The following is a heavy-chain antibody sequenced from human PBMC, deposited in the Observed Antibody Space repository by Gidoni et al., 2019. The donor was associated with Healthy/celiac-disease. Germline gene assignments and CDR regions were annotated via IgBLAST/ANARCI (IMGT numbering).Heavy chain of an antibody. Sequence: EVQPLESGGGLVQPGGSLRLSCAASGLTFRSYAMSWVRQAPGKGLEWVSVIGGSGGSTYYADSVKGRFTISRDNSKNTLYLQMNSLRAEDTAVYYCAKDGRIAAAGTIDYWGQGTLVTVSS. V-gene: IGHV3-23*01. CDR1: GLTFRSYA. CDR3: AKDGRIAAAGTIDY. D-gene: IGHD6-13*01. J-gene: IGHJ4*02. CDR2: IGGSGGST.